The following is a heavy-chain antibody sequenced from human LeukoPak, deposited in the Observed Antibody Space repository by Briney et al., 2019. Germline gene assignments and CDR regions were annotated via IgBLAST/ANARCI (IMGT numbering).Heavy chain of an antibody. CDR1: GYSFTSYW. J-gene: IGHJ2*01. CDR3: ARFDCSGGSCSYWYFDL. D-gene: IGHD2-15*01. V-gene: IGHV5-51*01. Sequence: GESLKISCKGSGYSFTSYWIGWVRQMPGKGLEWMGIIYPGDSDTRYSPSFQGQVTISADKSISTAYLQWSSLKASDTAMYYCARFDCSGGSCSYWYFDLWGRGTLVTVSS. CDR2: IYPGDSDT.